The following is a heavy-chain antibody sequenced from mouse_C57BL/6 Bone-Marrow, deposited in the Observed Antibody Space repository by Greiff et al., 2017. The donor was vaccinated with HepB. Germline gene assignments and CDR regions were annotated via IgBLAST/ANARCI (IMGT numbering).Heavy chain of an antibody. J-gene: IGHJ2*01. CDR1: GYAFSSYW. V-gene: IGHV1-80*01. CDR2: IYPGDGDT. CDR3: ARVGAYYYGSSYGGFFDY. D-gene: IGHD1-1*01. Sequence: QVQLKQSGAELVKPGASVKISCKASGYAFSSYWMNWVKQRPGKGLEWIGQIYPGDGDTNYNGKFKGKATLTADKSSSTAYMQLSSLTSEDSAVYFCARVGAYYYGSSYGGFFDYWGQGTTLTVSS.